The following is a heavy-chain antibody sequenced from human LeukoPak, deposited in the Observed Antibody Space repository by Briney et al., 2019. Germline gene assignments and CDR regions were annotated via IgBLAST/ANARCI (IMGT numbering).Heavy chain of an antibody. CDR3: ARVGRAFTARSSFFDY. CDR2: INPNSGGT. D-gene: IGHD6-6*01. CDR1: GYTFSGYY. V-gene: IGHV1-2*02. J-gene: IGHJ4*02. Sequence: GASVKVSSKASGYTFSGYYMHWVRQAPGQGLEWMGWINPNSGGTNYAQKFQGRVTMTRDTSISTAYMELIRLRSADTAVYYCARVGRAFTARSSFFDYWGQGTLVTVSS.